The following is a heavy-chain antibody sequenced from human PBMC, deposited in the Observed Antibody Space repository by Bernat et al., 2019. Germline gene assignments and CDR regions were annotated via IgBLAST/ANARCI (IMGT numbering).Heavy chain of an antibody. V-gene: IGHV3-48*02. J-gene: IGHJ4*02. CDR3: ARSVEGAFDY. D-gene: IGHD6-19*01. CDR2: ITSKTRTI. Sequence: EVQLVESGGGLVQPGGSPRLSCAASGFTFSIYSMNWVRQAPGKGLEWIAYITSKTRTIHYADSVEGRFTISRDNGKSSLYLQMNSLRDEDTAVYYCARSVEGAFDYWGQGTLVTVAS. CDR1: GFTFSIYS.